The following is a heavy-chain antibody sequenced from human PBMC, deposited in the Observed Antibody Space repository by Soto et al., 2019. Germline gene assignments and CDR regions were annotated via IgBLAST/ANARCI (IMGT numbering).Heavy chain of an antibody. D-gene: IGHD4-17*01. CDR1: GFTFSSYA. V-gene: IGHV3-23*01. CDR2: ISGRGGST. Sequence: EVQLLESGGGLVQPGGSLRLSCAASGFTFSSYAMSWVRQAPGKGLEWVSAISGRGGSTYYADSVKGRFTISRDNYKNTVDLQLNSLRADDTAVYYCAKDRPDSGDYPHHNPILHWFDPWGQGTLVTVSS. CDR3: AKDRPDSGDYPHHNPILHWFDP. J-gene: IGHJ5*02.